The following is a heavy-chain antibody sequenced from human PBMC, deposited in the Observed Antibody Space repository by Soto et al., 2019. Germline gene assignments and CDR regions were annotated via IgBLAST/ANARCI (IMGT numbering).Heavy chain of an antibody. D-gene: IGHD2-15*01. V-gene: IGHV4-61*01. CDR2: IYYSGST. CDR3: ARTVVVAATPRGFGGTGWFDP. J-gene: IGHJ5*02. Sequence: SESLSLTCTVSGGSVSSGSYYWSWIRQPPGKGLEWIGYIYYSGSTNYNPSLKSRVTISVDTSKNQFSLKLSSVTAADTAVYYCARTVVVAATPRGFGGTGWFDPWGQGTLVTVSS. CDR1: GGSVSSGSYY.